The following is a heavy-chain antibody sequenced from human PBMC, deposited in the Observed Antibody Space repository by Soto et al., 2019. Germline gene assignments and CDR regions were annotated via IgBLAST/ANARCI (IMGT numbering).Heavy chain of an antibody. D-gene: IGHD2-15*01. Sequence: VSVKVSCKASGYTFTSYAMHWVRQAPGQRLEWMGWINAGNGNTKYSQKFQGRVTITRDTSASTAYMELSSLRSEDTAVYYCARVEGYCSGGSCYSSTGDYGMDVWGQGTTVTVSS. CDR3: ARVEGYCSGGSCYSSTGDYGMDV. J-gene: IGHJ6*02. CDR1: GYTFTSYA. CDR2: INAGNGNT. V-gene: IGHV1-3*01.